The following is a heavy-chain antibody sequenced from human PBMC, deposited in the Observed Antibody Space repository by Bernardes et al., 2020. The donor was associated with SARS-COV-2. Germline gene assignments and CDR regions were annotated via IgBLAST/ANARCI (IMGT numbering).Heavy chain of an antibody. CDR2: ISPTSTYI. CDR3: AREGRDYGSGSYDAFDI. J-gene: IGHJ3*02. V-gene: IGHV3-21*01. Sequence: GGSLRLSCAASGFTFSHYGINWVRQAPGKGLEWVSSISPTSTYIYYADSLKGRFTISRDNAKNSLFLQMNSLRAEDTAVYYCAREGRDYGSGSYDAFDIWGQGTMVTVSP. CDR1: GFTFSHYG. D-gene: IGHD3-10*01.